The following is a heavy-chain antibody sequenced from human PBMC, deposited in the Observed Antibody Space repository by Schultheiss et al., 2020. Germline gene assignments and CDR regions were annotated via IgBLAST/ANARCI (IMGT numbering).Heavy chain of an antibody. CDR3: ARVSYSSGWYALDY. CDR2: MDGGSGNT. D-gene: IGHD6-19*01. CDR1: GFTFTSSA. V-gene: IGHV1-58*02. Sequence: SVKVSGKASGFTFTSSAMQWVRQARGQRLEWIGWMDGGSGNTNYAQKFQERVTITRDMSTSTAYMELSRLRSEDTAVYYCARVSYSSGWYALDYWGQGTLVTVSS. J-gene: IGHJ4*02.